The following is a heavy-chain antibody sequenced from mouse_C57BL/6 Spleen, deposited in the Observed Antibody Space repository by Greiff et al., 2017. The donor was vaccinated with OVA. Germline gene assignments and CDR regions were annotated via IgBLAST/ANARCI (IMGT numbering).Heavy chain of an antibody. CDR3: ARMAGYYFDY. Sequence: VKLMESGPELVKPGASVKISCKASGYAFSSSWMNWVKQRPGKGLEWIGRIYPGDGDTNYNGKFKGKATLTADKSSSTAYMQLSSLTSEDSAVYFCARMAGYYFDYWGQGTTLTVSS. J-gene: IGHJ2*01. V-gene: IGHV1-82*01. CDR2: IYPGDGDT. CDR1: GYAFSSSW. D-gene: IGHD6-1*01.